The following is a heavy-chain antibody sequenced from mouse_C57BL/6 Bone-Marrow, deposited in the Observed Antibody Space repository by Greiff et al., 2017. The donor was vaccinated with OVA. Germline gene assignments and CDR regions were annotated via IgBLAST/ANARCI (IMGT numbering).Heavy chain of an antibody. D-gene: IGHD1-1*02. CDR1: GYTFTSYW. CDR3: ARADYSLAY. J-gene: IGHJ3*01. V-gene: IGHV1-72*01. CDR2: VAPNSGGT. Sequence: VQLQQPGAELVKPGASVKLSCKASGYTFTSYWMHWVKQRPGRGLEWIGRVAPNSGGTKYNEKFKSKATLTVDKPSSTAYMQLSTLTSEDSAVYYCARADYSLAYWGQGTLVPVSA.